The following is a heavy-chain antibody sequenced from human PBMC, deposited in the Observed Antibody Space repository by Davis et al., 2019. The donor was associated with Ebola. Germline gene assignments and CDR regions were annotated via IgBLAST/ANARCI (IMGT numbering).Heavy chain of an antibody. Sequence: GGSLRLSCAASGFTFSSYAMSWVRQAPGKGLEWVSAISGSGGSTYYADSVKGRFTISRDNSKNTLYLQMNSLRAEDTAVYYCEGYDSSGYYGAFDIWGQGTMVTVSS. J-gene: IGHJ3*02. CDR2: ISGSGGST. D-gene: IGHD3-22*01. V-gene: IGHV3-23*01. CDR1: GFTFSSYA. CDR3: EGYDSSGYYGAFDI.